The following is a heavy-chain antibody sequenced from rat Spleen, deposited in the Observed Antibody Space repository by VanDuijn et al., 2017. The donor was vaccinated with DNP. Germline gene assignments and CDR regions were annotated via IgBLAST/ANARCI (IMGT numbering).Heavy chain of an antibody. J-gene: IGHJ1*01. CDR1: GYSITGNY. Sequence: EVQLQESGPGLVKPSQSLSLTCSVTGYSITGNYWGWIRKFPGNKMEWMGYISYSGYTGYNPSLKSRISITRDTSKNQFFLQLNSVTTEDTATYYCARGLNYGGYNYYWYFDFWGPGTMVTVSS. D-gene: IGHD1-11*01. CDR3: ARGLNYGGYNYYWYFDF. CDR2: ISYSGYT. V-gene: IGHV3-1*01.